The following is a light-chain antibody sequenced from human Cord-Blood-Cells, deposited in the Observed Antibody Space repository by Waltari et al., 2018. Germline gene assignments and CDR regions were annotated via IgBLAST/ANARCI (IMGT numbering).Light chain of an antibody. CDR3: SSYAGSNNLV. V-gene: IGLV2-8*01. CDR2: EVS. CDR1: SSDVGGSNY. J-gene: IGLJ2*01. Sequence: QSALTQPPSPSGSPGPSVTISCPGTSSDVGGSNYVSWYQQHPGKAPKLMIYEVSKRPSGVPDRFSGSKSGNTASLTVSGLQAEDEADYYCSSYAGSNNLVFGGGTKLTVL.